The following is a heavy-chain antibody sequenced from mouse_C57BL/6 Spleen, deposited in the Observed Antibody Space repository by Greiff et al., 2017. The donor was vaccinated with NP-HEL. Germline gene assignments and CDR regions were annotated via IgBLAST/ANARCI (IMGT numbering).Heavy chain of an antibody. D-gene: IGHD1-1*01. V-gene: IGHV3-6*01. CDR2: ISYDGSN. J-gene: IGHJ4*01. CDR1: GYSITRGYY. CDR3: AREDYGSSYYAMDY. Sequence: EVQVVESGPGLVKPSQSLSLTCSVTGYSITRGYYWNWIRQFPGNKLEWMGYISYDGSNNYNPSLKNRISITRDTSKNQFFLKLNSVTTEDTATYYCAREDYGSSYYAMDYWGQGTSVTVSS.